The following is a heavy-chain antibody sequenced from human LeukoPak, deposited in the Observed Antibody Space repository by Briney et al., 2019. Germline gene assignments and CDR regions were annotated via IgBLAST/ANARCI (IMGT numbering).Heavy chain of an antibody. D-gene: IGHD3-16*01. Sequence: GRSLSLSRAASGFTFSNYAMHWVRQAPGKGLEWVAVLLYDGSNKYYVDSAKGRSTISRDNSKNTLYLQMNSLRDEDTAVYYCARDRGSNGYYGMDVWGQGTTVTVSS. CDR2: LLYDGSNK. CDR3: ARDRGSNGYYGMDV. V-gene: IGHV3-30*04. CDR1: GFTFSNYA. J-gene: IGHJ6*02.